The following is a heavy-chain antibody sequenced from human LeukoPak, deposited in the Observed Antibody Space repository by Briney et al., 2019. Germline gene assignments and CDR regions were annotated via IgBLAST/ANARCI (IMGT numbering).Heavy chain of an antibody. J-gene: IGHJ4*02. V-gene: IGHV4-4*09. CDR3: AREAPTYYYDSSGPFDY. Sequence: SETLSLTCTVSGGSISSYYWSWIRQPPGKGLEWIGYIYTSGSTNYNPSLKSRVTMSVDTSKNQFSLKLSSVTAADTAVYYCAREAPTYYYDSSGPFDYWGQGTLVTVSS. D-gene: IGHD3-22*01. CDR1: GGSISSYY. CDR2: IYTSGST.